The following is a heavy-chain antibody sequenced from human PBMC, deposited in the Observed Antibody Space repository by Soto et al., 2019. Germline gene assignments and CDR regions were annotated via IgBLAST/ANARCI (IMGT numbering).Heavy chain of an antibody. Sequence: ASETLSLTCAVYGGSLSGYFWNWIRQSPGKGLEWIGEINHGGTTNYNPSLKSRVTMSLDTSKNQFSLRLTSVTAADTAVYYCARQGWDSSYYGDDFWGQGTLVTVSS. CDR3: ARQGWDSSYYGDDF. D-gene: IGHD3-22*01. CDR2: INHGGTT. V-gene: IGHV4-34*01. CDR1: GGSLSGYF. J-gene: IGHJ4*02.